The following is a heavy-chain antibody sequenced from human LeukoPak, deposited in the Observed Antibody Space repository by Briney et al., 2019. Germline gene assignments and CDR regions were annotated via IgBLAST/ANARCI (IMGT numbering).Heavy chain of an antibody. CDR3: AKGIQLWNPFDY. V-gene: IGHV3-21*01. D-gene: IGHD5-18*01. Sequence: GGSLRLSCAASGFTFSSYSMNWVRQAPGKGLEWVSSISSSSSYIYYADSVKGRFTISRDNAKNSLYLQMNSLRAEDTAVYYCAKGIQLWNPFDYWGQGTLVTVSS. CDR2: ISSSSSYI. J-gene: IGHJ4*02. CDR1: GFTFSSYS.